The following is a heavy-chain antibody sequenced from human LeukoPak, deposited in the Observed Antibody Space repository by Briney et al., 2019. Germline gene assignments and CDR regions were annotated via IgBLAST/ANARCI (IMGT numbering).Heavy chain of an antibody. Sequence: GSLRLSCAASGFTFSSYGMHWVRQPPGKGLEWIGEIYHSGSTNYNPSLKSRVTISVDKSKNQFSLKLSSVTAAGTAVYYCARRDYYDSSGYWLSDYWGQGTLVTVSS. CDR2: IYHSGST. CDR1: GFTFSSYG. CDR3: ARRDYYDSSGYWLSDY. D-gene: IGHD3-22*01. V-gene: IGHV4-4*02. J-gene: IGHJ4*02.